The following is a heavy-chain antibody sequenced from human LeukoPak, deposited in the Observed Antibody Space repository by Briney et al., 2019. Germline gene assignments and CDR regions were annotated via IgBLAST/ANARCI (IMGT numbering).Heavy chain of an antibody. J-gene: IGHJ4*02. Sequence: PGGSLRLSCAASGFTFSSYAMSWVRQAPGKGLEWVSVIYSGGSTYYADSVKGRFTISRDNSKNTLYLQMNSLRAEDTAVYYCALRYYYDSSGYRKEVDYWGQGTLVTVSS. V-gene: IGHV3-66*01. D-gene: IGHD3-22*01. CDR1: GFTFSSYA. CDR2: IYSGGST. CDR3: ALRYYYDSSGYRKEVDY.